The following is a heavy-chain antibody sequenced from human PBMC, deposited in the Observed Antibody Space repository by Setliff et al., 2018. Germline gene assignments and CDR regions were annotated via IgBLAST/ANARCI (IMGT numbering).Heavy chain of an antibody. CDR3: ARRRGVVVSSWFDP. V-gene: IGHV2-70*11. J-gene: IGHJ5*02. CDR1: GFSLSTSGMC. D-gene: IGHD2-2*01. Sequence: SGPTLVNPTQTLTLTCTFSGFSLSTSGMCVSWIRQPPGKALEWLARIDWDDDKYYSTSLKTRLTISKDTSKNQVVLTMTNMDPVDTATYHCARRRGVVVSSWFDPWGQGTLVTVSS. CDR2: IDWDDDK.